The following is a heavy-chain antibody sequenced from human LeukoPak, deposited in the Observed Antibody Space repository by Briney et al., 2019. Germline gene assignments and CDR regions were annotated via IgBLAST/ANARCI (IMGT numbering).Heavy chain of an antibody. CDR3: GTLLSNGPFDY. V-gene: IGHV1-2*02. J-gene: IGHJ4*02. CDR2: IYPNTGAT. Sequence: PMASVKVSCKASGYTFTGYYMHWVRQAPGQGLEWMGYIYPNTGATKYAQKFQGRVTMTRDTSISTAYMELSGLRSDDTAVYYCGTLLSNGPFDYWGQGSLVTVSS. CDR1: GYTFTGYY.